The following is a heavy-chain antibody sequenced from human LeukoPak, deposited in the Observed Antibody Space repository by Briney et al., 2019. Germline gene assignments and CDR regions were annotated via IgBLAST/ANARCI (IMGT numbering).Heavy chain of an antibody. CDR3: ARKYWDAFDI. J-gene: IGHJ3*02. CDR2: IYYSGTT. V-gene: IGHV4-59*08. Sequence: PSETLSLTCTVSGGSMKSYYWSWIRQPPGKGLEWIGNIYYSGTTNYNPSVRSRVTISVDTSKNQFSLKLSSVTDADTAAYYCARKYWDAFDIWGQGRKVTVSS. CDR1: GGSMKSYY. D-gene: IGHD2/OR15-2a*01.